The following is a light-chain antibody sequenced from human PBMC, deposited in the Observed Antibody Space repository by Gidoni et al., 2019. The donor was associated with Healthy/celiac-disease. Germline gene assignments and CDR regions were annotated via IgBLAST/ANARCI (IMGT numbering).Light chain of an antibody. Sequence: EIVLTQSPATLSLSPGERATLSCRASQSVSSYLAWYQQKPGQAPRLLIYDASNRATGIPARFSGSGSGTDFTLTISILEPEDFAVYYCQQRGTFGPWTKVDIK. CDR2: DAS. CDR1: QSVSSY. J-gene: IGKJ3*01. V-gene: IGKV3-11*01. CDR3: QQRGT.